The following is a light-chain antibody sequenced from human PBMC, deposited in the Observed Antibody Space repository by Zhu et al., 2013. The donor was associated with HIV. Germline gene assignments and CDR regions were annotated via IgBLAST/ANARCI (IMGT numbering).Light chain of an antibody. Sequence: QSALTQPPSASGSPGQSVTISCTGTSSDVGGYNYVSWYQQHPGKAPKLMIYEVSKRPSGVPDRFSGSKSGNMASLTVSGLQAEDEADYYCSSYAGSNNLLFGTGTKVTVL. CDR2: EVS. CDR1: SSDVGGYNY. CDR3: SSYAGSNNLL. J-gene: IGLJ1*01. V-gene: IGLV2-8*01.